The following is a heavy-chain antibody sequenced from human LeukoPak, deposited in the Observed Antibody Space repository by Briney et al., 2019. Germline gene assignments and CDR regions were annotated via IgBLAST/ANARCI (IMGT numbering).Heavy chain of an antibody. J-gene: IGHJ4*02. V-gene: IGHV5-51*01. Sequence: GESLKISCRVSGYTFTRHWIGWVRQMPGKGLEWMGMIYPSDSDVRLSPSFQGQVTISADKSISTAYLQWSSLKASDTAMYYCARRRDLYSGSYYPFDYWGQGTLVTVSS. CDR3: ARRRDLYSGSYYPFDY. CDR2: IYPSDSDV. D-gene: IGHD1-26*01. CDR1: GYTFTRHW.